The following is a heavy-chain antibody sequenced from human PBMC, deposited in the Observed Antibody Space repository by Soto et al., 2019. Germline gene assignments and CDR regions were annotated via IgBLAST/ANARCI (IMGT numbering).Heavy chain of an antibody. V-gene: IGHV5-10-1*01. Sequence: PGESSKLCCKGSGYSFTGYWSSGVRQMPGTRLESMGRIDHTYSSTEYSPSFQCHVTICADKXISTAYLQWSSLKASDTAMYYCARRSCSGGSCYAYYDYYGMDVGGQGTTVTVSS. J-gene: IGHJ6*02. CDR1: GYSFTGYW. CDR3: ARRSCSGGSCYAYYDYYGMDV. D-gene: IGHD2-15*01. CDR2: IDHTYSST.